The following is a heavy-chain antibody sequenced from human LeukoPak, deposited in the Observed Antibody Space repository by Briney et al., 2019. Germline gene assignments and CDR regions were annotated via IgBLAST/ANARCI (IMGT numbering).Heavy chain of an antibody. Sequence: GGSLRLSCAASGFTFSSYAMHWVRQAPGKGLEWVAVISYDGSNKYYADSVKGRFTISRDNSKNTLYLQMNSLRAEDTAVYYCARGGYSSSWYLSNWFDPWGQGTLVTVSS. CDR2: ISYDGSNK. CDR3: ARGGYSSSWYLSNWFDP. D-gene: IGHD6-13*01. CDR1: GFTFSSYA. V-gene: IGHV3-30-3*01. J-gene: IGHJ5*02.